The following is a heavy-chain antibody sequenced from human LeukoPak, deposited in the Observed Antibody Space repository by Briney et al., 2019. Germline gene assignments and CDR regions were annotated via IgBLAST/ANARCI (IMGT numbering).Heavy chain of an antibody. V-gene: IGHV3-23*01. CDR3: AKDGGLARYYYDSSGYLYFDY. CDR2: ISGSGGST. Sequence: GGSLRLSCAASGFTFSSYAMSWVRQAPGKGLEWVSAISGSGGSTYYADSVKGRFTISRDNSKNTLYLQMNSLRAEDTAVYYCAKDGGLARYYYDSSGYLYFDYWGQGTLVTVSS. D-gene: IGHD3-22*01. CDR1: GFTFSSYA. J-gene: IGHJ4*02.